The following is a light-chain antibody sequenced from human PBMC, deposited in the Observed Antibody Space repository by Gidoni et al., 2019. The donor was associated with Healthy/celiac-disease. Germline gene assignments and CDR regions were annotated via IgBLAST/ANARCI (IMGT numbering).Light chain of an antibody. V-gene: IGLV3-25*03. CDR3: QSADSSGTWV. CDR1: ALPKQY. J-gene: IGLJ3*02. Sequence: SYDLPHPPSVSVPPGRTARITCSGDALPKQYAYWYQQKPGQAPVLVIYKDSERPSGIPERFSGSSSGTTVTLTISGVQAEDEADYYCQSADSSGTWVFGGGTKLTVL. CDR2: KDS.